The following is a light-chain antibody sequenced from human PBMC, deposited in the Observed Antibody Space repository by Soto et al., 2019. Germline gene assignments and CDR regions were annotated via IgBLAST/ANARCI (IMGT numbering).Light chain of an antibody. CDR1: QSVSSN. Sequence: EKALTQSPVTLSLSPGERATLSCRASQSVSSNLAWYQQRPGQAPRLLIYGASTRASGVPDRFSGSGSGTDFTLTISSLEPEDFAVYYCQQRSNWITFGQGTRLEIK. CDR3: QQRSNWIT. CDR2: GAS. V-gene: IGKV3-11*01. J-gene: IGKJ5*01.